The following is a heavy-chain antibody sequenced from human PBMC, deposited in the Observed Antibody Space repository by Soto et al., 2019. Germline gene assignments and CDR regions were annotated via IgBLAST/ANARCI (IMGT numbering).Heavy chain of an antibody. V-gene: IGHV1-2*04. CDR3: AREFSPYCSSTSCPGHYYGMDV. CDR2: INPNSGGT. D-gene: IGHD2-2*01. Sequence: ASVKVSCEASGYTFTGYYMHWVRQAPGQGLEWMGWINPNSGGTNYAQKFQGWVTMTRDTSISTAYMELSRLRSDDTAVYYCAREFSPYCSSTSCPGHYYGMDVWGQGTTVTVSS. J-gene: IGHJ6*02. CDR1: GYTFTGYY.